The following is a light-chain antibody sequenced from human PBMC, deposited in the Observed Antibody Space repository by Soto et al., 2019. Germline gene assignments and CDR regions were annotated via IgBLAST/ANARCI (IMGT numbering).Light chain of an antibody. V-gene: IGLV3-1*01. J-gene: IGLJ2*01. CDR2: QDS. Sequence: SYELTQPPSVSVSTGKTASITCSGDKLGDKYACWYQQKPGQSPVLVIYQDSKRPSGIPERFSGSNSGNTATLTISGTQAMDEADYYCQAWDSSTEVFCGGTKLTVL. CDR3: QAWDSSTEV. CDR1: KLGDKY.